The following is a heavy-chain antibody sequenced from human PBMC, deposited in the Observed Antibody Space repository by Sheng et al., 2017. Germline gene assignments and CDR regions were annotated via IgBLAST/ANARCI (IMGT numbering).Heavy chain of an antibody. CDR2: INHSGST. Sequence: QVQLQQWGAGLLKPSETLSLTCAVYGGSFSGYYWSWIRQPPGKGLEWIGEINHSGSTNYNPSLKSRVTISVDTSKNQFSLKLSSVTAADTAVYYCARTIVVVPAAIYWFDPWGQGTLVTVSS. J-gene: IGHJ5*02. CDR3: ARTIVVVPAAIYWFDP. V-gene: IGHV4-34*01. CDR1: GGSFSGYY. D-gene: IGHD2-2*01.